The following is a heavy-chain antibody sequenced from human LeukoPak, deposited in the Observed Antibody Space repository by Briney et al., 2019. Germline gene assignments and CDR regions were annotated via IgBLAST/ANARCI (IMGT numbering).Heavy chain of an antibody. CDR1: GFTFSSYW. D-gene: IGHD1-26*01. J-gene: IGHJ4*02. CDR2: ISGSGGST. Sequence: GGSLRLSCAASGFTFSSYWMHWVRQAPGKGLVWVSRISGSGGSTYYADSVKGRFTISRDNSKNTLYLHMNSLRAEDTAVYYCAKGHRYSGNYHFDYWGQGTLVTVSS. V-gene: IGHV3-23*01. CDR3: AKGHRYSGNYHFDY.